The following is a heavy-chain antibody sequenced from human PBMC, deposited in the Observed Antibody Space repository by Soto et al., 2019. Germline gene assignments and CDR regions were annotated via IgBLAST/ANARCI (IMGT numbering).Heavy chain of an antibody. V-gene: IGHV5-10-1*03. CDR2: IDPSDSYT. J-gene: IGHJ6*02. D-gene: IGHD2-2*01. CDR1: GYSFTSYW. CDR3: ARHCSSTSCYLRYGMDV. Sequence: EVQLVQSGAEVKKPGESLRISCKGSGYSFTSYWISWVRQMPGKGLEWMGRIDPSDSYTNYSPSFQGHVTISADKSISTAYLQWSSLKASDTAMYYCARHCSSTSCYLRYGMDVWGQGTTVTVSS.